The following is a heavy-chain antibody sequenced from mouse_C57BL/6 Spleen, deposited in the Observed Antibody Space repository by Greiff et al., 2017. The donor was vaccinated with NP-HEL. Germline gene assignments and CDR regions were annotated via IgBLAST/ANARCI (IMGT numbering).Heavy chain of an antibody. D-gene: IGHD2-5*01. J-gene: IGHJ4*01. CDR2: IWRGGST. Sequence: QVQLQQSGPGLVQPSQSLSITCTVSGFSLTSYGVHWVRQSPGKGLEWLGVIWRGGSTDYNAAFMSRLSITKDNSKSQVFFKMNSLQADDTAIYYCAKNGDYSNYSAMDYWGQGTSVTVSS. CDR1: GFSLTSYG. CDR3: AKNGDYSNYSAMDY. V-gene: IGHV2-5*01.